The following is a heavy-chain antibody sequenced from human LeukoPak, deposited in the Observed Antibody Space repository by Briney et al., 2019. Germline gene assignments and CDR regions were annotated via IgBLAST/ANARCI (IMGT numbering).Heavy chain of an antibody. CDR2: IYTSGST. CDR3: ARSGCSSTSCLFDP. CDR1: GGSISSYY. Sequence: SETLSLTCTVSGGSISSYYWSWIRQPAGKGLEWIGRIYTSGSTNYNPSLKSRDTMSVDTSKNQFSLKLSSVTAADTAVYYCARSGCSSTSCLFDPWGQGTLVTVSS. D-gene: IGHD2-2*01. J-gene: IGHJ5*02. V-gene: IGHV4-4*07.